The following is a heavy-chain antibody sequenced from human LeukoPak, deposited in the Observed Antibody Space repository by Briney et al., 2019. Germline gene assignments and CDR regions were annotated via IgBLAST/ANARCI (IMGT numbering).Heavy chain of an antibody. CDR2: IYYSGST. D-gene: IGHD1-26*01. CDR3: ARARELLPNFDY. V-gene: IGHV4-59*01. CDR1: GGSISSYY. Sequence: PSETLSLTCTVSGGSISSYYWSWIRQPPGKGLEWIGYIYYSGSTNYNPSLKSRVTISVDTSKNQFSLKLSSVTAADTAVYYRARARELLPNFDYWGQGTLVTVSS. J-gene: IGHJ4*02.